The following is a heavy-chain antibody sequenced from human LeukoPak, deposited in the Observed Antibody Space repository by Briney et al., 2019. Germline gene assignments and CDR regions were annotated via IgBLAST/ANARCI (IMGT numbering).Heavy chain of an antibody. V-gene: IGHV3-72*01. CDR2: SRNKANSYTT. D-gene: IGHD6-19*01. J-gene: IGHJ4*02. CDR1: GFTFSSYG. CDR3: TRGVRYSSGWDFDY. Sequence: GGSLRLSCAASGFTFSSYGMHWVRQAPGKGLEWVGRSRNKANSYTTEYAASVKGRFTISRDDSKNSVYVQMNSLKTEDTAMYYCTRGVRYSSGWDFDYWGQGTLVTVSS.